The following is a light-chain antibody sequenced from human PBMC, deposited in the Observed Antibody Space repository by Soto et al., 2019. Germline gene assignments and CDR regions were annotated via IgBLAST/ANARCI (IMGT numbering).Light chain of an antibody. CDR2: EVS. V-gene: IGLV2-14*01. CDR3: SSYTSSSAPYVI. J-gene: IGLJ2*01. Sequence: QYALTQPASVSGSPGQSITMSCTGTSSDVGGYNYVSWYQQHPGKAPKLMIYEVSNRPSGVSNRFSGSKSGNTASLTISGLQAEDEDDYYCSSYTSSSAPYVIFGGGTKLTVL. CDR1: SSDVGGYNY.